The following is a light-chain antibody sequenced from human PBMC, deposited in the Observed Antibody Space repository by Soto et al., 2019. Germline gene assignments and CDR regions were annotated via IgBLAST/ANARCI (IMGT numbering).Light chain of an antibody. CDR3: QTWGTGIQV. CDR1: SGHSRYA. V-gene: IGLV4-69*01. J-gene: IGLJ2*01. Sequence: QLVLTQSPSASASLGASVKLTCTLSSGHSRYAIAWHQQQPEKGPRYLMKLNSDGSHNKGDGIPDRFSGSSSGAERYLTISSLQSEDEADYYCQTWGTGIQVFGGGTKLTVL. CDR2: LNSDGSH.